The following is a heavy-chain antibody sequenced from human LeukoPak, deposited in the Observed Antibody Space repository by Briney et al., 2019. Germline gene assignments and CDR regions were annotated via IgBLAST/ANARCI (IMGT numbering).Heavy chain of an antibody. Sequence: PGGSLRLSCAASGFTFSSYWMSWVRQAPGKGLEWVAVLSHDGGNNFYADSVKGRFTISRDNSKNTLYLQMNSLRPDDTAVYYCAKDRLKYLLLGIDFWGQGALVTVSS. CDR2: LSHDGGNN. CDR1: GFTFSSYW. CDR3: AKDRLKYLLLGIDF. D-gene: IGHD3-10*01. V-gene: IGHV3-30*18. J-gene: IGHJ4*02.